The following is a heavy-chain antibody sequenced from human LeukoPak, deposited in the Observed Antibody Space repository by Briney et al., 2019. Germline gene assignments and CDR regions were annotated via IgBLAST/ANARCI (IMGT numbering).Heavy chain of an antibody. D-gene: IGHD2-21*01. CDR2: ISGSGGST. V-gene: IGHV3-23*01. Sequence: GGSLRLSCAASGFTFSSYAMSWVRQAPGKGLEWASAISGSGGSTYYADSVKGRFTISRDNSKNTLYLQMNSLRAEDTAVYYCAKFLPTHIVVANYYFDYWGQGTLVIVSS. CDR3: AKFLPTHIVVANYYFDY. J-gene: IGHJ4*02. CDR1: GFTFSSYA.